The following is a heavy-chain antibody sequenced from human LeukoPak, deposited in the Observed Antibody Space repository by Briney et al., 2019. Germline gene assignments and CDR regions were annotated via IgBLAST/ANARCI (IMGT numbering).Heavy chain of an antibody. J-gene: IGHJ6*03. CDR2: INHSGST. V-gene: IGHV4-34*01. CDR1: GGSFSGYY. D-gene: IGHD2/OR15-2a*01. CDR3: ARSFLYYYYYMDV. Sequence: SETLSLTCAVYGGSFSGYYWSWIRQPPGKGLEWIGEINHSGSTNYNPSLKNRVTISVDTSKNQFSLKLSSVTAAETAVYYCARSFLYYYYYMDVWGKGTTVTVSS.